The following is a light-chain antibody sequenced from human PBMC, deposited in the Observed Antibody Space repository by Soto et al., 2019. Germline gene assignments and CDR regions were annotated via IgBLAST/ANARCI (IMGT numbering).Light chain of an antibody. V-gene: IGLV2-14*01. CDR1: SRDVGGYND. Sequence: QSVLTQPASVSGSPGQSITISCTGTSRDVGGYNDVSWYQQHPGKAPKLMIYDVSNRPSGVSNRFSGSKSGNTASLTISGLQAEDEADYYCSSYTSSSKPSYVYGTGTKVTVL. CDR3: SSYTSSSKPSYV. CDR2: DVS. J-gene: IGLJ1*01.